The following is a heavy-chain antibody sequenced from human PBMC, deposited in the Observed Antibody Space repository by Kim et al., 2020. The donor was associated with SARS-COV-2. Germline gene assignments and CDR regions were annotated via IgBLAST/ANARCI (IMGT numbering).Heavy chain of an antibody. CDR3: AKDQDSSGHFDY. J-gene: IGHJ4*02. Sequence: YYADPVKGRFTISRDNSKNTLYLQMNSLRAEDTAVYYCAKDQDSSGHFDYWGQGTLVTVSS. D-gene: IGHD6-19*01. V-gene: IGHV3-23*03.